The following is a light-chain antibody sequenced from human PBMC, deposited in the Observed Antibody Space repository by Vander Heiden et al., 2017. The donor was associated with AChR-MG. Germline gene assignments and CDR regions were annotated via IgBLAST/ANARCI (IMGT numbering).Light chain of an antibody. J-gene: IGLJ3*02. CDR3: AAWDDSRSGWV. CDR2: RNN. Sequence: QSVVTQPPSASGTPGQRITVSCSGSNSNIGSHYVYWYQQFPGKAPKFLIYRNNQRPSGVPERFSGSKSGTSASLAISGLRSEDEADYYCAAWDDSRSGWVFGGGTKLTVL. V-gene: IGLV1-47*01. CDR1: NSNIGSHY.